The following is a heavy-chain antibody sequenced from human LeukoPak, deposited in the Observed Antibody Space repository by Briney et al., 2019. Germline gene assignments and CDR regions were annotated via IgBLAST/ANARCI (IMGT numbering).Heavy chain of an antibody. CDR1: GGSISSGDYY. V-gene: IGHV4-30-4*01. D-gene: IGHD1-26*01. CDR2: IYYSGST. J-gene: IGHJ4*02. Sequence: PSQTLSLTCTVSGGSISSGDYYWSWIRQPPGKGLEWIGYIYYSGSTYYNPSLKSRVTISVDTSKNQFSLKLSSVTAADTAVYYCAREGIVGATIGGCFDYWGQGTLVTVPS. CDR3: AREGIVGATIGGCFDY.